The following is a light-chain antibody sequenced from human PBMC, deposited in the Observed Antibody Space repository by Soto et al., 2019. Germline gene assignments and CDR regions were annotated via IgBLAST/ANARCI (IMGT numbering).Light chain of an antibody. CDR3: SLYTSENTYV. V-gene: IGLV2-18*01. CDR2: EAS. J-gene: IGLJ1*01. Sequence: QSVLTQPPSVSAAPGQKVTISCSGSSSNIGGNSVSWYQQPPGTAPKLIVYEASNRPSGVPDRFSGSKSGNTASLTISGLQAADEADYYCSLYTSENTYVFGTGTKVTVL. CDR1: SSNIGGNS.